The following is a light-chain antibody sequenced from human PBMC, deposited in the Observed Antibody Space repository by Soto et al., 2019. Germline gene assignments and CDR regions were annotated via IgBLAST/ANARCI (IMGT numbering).Light chain of an antibody. Sequence: DVQMTQSPSTLSASVGDRVTITCRASQSISTWLAWYQQKPGRAPRLLIYDVSNLESGVPTRFSGSGSGTEFTLTITSLQPEDFAVYYCQQYDSSRTLGQGTKVDIK. CDR3: QQYDSSRT. V-gene: IGKV1-5*01. J-gene: IGKJ1*01. CDR1: QSISTW. CDR2: DVS.